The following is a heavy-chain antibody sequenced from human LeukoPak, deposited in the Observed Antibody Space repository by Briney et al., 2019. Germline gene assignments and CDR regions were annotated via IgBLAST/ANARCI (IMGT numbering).Heavy chain of an antibody. CDR3: ARVSDILTGYALDY. D-gene: IGHD3-9*01. CDR2: IYYSGST. V-gene: IGHV4-34*01. CDR1: GGSFSGYY. Sequence: SETLSLTCAVYGGSFSGYYWSWIRQPPGKGLEWIGSIYYSGSTYYNPSLKSRVTISVDTSKNQFSLKLSSVTAADTAVYYCARVSDILTGYALDYWGQGTLVTVSS. J-gene: IGHJ4*02.